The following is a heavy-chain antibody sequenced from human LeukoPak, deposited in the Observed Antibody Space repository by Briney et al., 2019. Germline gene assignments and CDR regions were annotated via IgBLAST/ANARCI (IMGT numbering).Heavy chain of an antibody. CDR3: AREGGDGYNLGDAFDI. CDR1: GFNFSSYE. J-gene: IGHJ3*02. V-gene: IGHV3-48*03. D-gene: IGHD5-24*01. CDR2: FSRSGSTT. Sequence: HPGGSLRLSCAASGFNFSSYEMNWVRQAPGKGLEWLSYFSRSGSTTYYADSVKGRFTISRDNAKNSLYLQMNSLRVEDTAVYYCAREGGDGYNLGDAFDIWGQGTMVTVSS.